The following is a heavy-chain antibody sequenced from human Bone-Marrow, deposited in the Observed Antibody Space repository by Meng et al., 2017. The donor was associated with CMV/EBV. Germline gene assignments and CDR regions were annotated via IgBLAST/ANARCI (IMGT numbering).Heavy chain of an antibody. Sequence: ASVKVSCKASGYTFTGYYMHWVRQAPGQGLEWMGWINPNSGGTNYAQKLQGRVTMTTDTSTSTAYMELRSRRSDDTAVYYCARDTIDAAFVMWGQGTLVTVSS. D-gene: IGHD2/OR15-2a*01. CDR1: GYTFTGYY. J-gene: IGHJ4*02. V-gene: IGHV1-2*02. CDR2: INPNSGGT. CDR3: ARDTIDAAFVM.